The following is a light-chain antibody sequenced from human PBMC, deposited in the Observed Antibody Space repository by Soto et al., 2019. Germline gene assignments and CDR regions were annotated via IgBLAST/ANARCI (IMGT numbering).Light chain of an antibody. CDR3: MQGTHWPPYT. J-gene: IGKJ2*01. CDR2: KVS. V-gene: IGKV2-30*01. Sequence: DVVMTQSPLSLPVTLGQPASISCRSSHSLVYSDGIAYLNWFQQRPGQSPRRLIYKVSDRDSGVPDRLSGSGSGTDFTLRISRVEAEDVGVYYCMQGTHWPPYTFGQGTKLEIK. CDR1: HSLVYSDGIAY.